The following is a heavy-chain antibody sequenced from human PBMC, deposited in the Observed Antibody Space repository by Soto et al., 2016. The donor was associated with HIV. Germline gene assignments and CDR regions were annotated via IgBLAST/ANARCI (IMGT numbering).Heavy chain of an antibody. CDR2: IKSKSDGGTT. J-gene: IGHJ4*02. D-gene: IGHD3-16*01. V-gene: IGHV3-15*01. Sequence: DVQLVESGGVLVKPGESLRLPCAASGFSFNNAWMSWVRQAPGKGLEWVGRIKSKSDGGTTDYAGFVKGRFIISRDDSKNTLYMDINNLKIEDAGVYYCTTGFSRRWADYWGQGTLVIVSS. CDR3: TTGFSRRWADY. CDR1: GFSFNNAW.